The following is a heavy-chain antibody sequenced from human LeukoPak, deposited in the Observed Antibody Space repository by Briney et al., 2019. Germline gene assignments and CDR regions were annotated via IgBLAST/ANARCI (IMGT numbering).Heavy chain of an antibody. J-gene: IGHJ5*02. CDR2: LIPIYGSA. V-gene: IGHV1-69*13. CDR3: AREGDAYDSSGYYYFWFDP. CDR1: GGSFTFTSHA. D-gene: IGHD3-22*01. Sequence: SVKVSCKASGGSFTFTSHAISWVRQAPGQGLEWMGGLIPIYGSANYAQKFQGRVTITSDESTRTVYMELSSPRSEDTAVYYCAREGDAYDSSGYYYFWFDPWGQGTLVTVSS.